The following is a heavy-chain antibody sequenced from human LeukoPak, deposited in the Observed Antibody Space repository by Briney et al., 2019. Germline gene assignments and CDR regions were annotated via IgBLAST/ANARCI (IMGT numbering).Heavy chain of an antibody. V-gene: IGHV1-24*01. CDR1: GYTLTELS. D-gene: IGHD2-15*01. Sequence: ASGKVSCKVSGYTLTELSMHWVRQAPGKGLEWMGGFDPVDGETIYAQKFQGRVTMAEDTSTHTAYMELSSLRSEDTAVYYCALYCSGGRCYSYFDYWGQGTLVTVSS. CDR2: FDPVDGET. J-gene: IGHJ4*02. CDR3: ALYCSGGRCYSYFDY.